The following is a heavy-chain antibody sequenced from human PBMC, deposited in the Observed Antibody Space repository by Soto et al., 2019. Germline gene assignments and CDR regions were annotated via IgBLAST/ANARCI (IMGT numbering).Heavy chain of an antibody. J-gene: IGHJ4*02. CDR3: ARDSPPVDY. Sequence: ASVKVSCKASGYTFTTYAISWLRQAPGQGLEWMGWMNTYTGNTDYAQSLRGRVTMTRDTSTDTAYMELRSLRSDDTAMYYCARDSPPVDYWGQGTLVTVSS. V-gene: IGHV1-18*01. CDR2: MNTYTGNT. CDR1: GYTFTTYA.